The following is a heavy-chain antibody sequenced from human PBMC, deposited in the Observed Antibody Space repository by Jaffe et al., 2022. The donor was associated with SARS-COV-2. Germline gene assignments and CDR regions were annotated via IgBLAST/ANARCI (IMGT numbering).Heavy chain of an antibody. CDR3: TTARNGYFW. J-gene: IGHJ4*02. V-gene: IGHV3-15*01. D-gene: IGHD3-3*01. CDR1: GFTFSDAW. CDR2: IKSKTDRGTT. Sequence: EVQLVESGGGLVKPGGSLRISCAASGFTFSDAWMSWARQAPGKGLEWVGRIKSKTDRGTTDYAAPVKGRFSISRDDSKNTLYLQMNSLKTEDTAVYYCTTARNGYFWWGQGTLVTVSS.